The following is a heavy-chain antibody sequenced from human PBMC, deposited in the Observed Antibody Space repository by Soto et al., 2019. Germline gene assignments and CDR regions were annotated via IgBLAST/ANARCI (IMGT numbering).Heavy chain of an antibody. V-gene: IGHV3-23*01. CDR3: AKGIYLGCSGGSCRFWSGFDP. J-gene: IGHJ5*02. CDR2: ISGGGGNK. CDR1: GLSFSAYA. D-gene: IGHD2-15*01. Sequence: EVQLLESGGGLVQPGGSLRLSCEASGLSFSAYAMSWVRQAPGKGLEWLAAISGGGGNKNYADSVNGRFTISRDNSNNTVDVEKHSLGVEDTAVYYCAKGIYLGCSGGSCRFWSGFDPWGQGTLVTVSS.